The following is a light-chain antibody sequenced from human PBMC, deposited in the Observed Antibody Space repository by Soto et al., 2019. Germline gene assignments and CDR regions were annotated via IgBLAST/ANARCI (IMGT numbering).Light chain of an antibody. V-gene: IGKV3-11*01. CDR2: GAS. CDR1: QSVSLS. Sequence: EIVLTQSPGTLSLSLGERATLSCRASQSVSLSLAWYQQKPGQAPRLLIYGASNRATGIPARFSGSGSGTDFTLTISGLEPEDFAVYYCQQRADWPRTFGQGTRLEIK. J-gene: IGKJ5*01. CDR3: QQRADWPRT.